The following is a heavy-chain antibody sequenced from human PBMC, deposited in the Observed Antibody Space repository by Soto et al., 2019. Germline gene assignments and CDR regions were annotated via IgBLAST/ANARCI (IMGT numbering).Heavy chain of an antibody. Sequence: QVQLQQWGAGLLKPSETLSLTCAVYGGSFSGYYWSWIRQPPGKGLEWIGEINHSGSTNYNPSLKSRVTISVDTSKNQFSLKLSSVTAADTAEYYCARAGADYCSGGSCYPHWGQGTLVTVSS. CDR1: GGSFSGYY. CDR3: ARAGADYCSGGSCYPH. V-gene: IGHV4-34*01. CDR2: INHSGST. D-gene: IGHD2-15*01. J-gene: IGHJ4*02.